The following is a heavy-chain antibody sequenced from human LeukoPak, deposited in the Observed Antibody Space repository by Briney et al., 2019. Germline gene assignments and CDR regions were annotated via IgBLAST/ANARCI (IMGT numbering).Heavy chain of an antibody. J-gene: IGHJ3*02. Sequence: SETLSLTCTVSGGSISSSSYYWGWIRQPPGKGLEWIGSIYYSGSTYYNPSLKSRVTISVDTSKNQFSLKLSSVTAADTAVYYCARPSTVEDQDAFDIWGQGTMVTVSS. V-gene: IGHV4-39*07. D-gene: IGHD4-17*01. CDR1: GGSISSSSYY. CDR3: ARPSTVEDQDAFDI. CDR2: IYYSGST.